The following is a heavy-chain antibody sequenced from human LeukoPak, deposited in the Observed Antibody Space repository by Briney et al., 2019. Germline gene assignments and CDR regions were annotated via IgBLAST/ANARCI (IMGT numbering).Heavy chain of an antibody. CDR1: GGTFSSYA. J-gene: IGHJ6*03. Sequence: ASVKVSCKASGGTFSSYAISWVRQAPGQGLEWMGGIIPIFGTANCAQKFQGRVTITTDESTSTAYMELSSLRSEDTAVYYCARVPPATLGGYYYYYMDVWGKGTTVTVSS. D-gene: IGHD2-15*01. CDR2: IIPIFGTA. V-gene: IGHV1-69*05. CDR3: ARVPPATLGGYYYYYMDV.